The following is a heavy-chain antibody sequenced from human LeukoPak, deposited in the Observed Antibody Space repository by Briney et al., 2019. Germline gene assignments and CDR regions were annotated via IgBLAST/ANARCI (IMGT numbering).Heavy chain of an antibody. V-gene: IGHV1-2*02. CDR1: GYTFTGYY. J-gene: IGHJ6*02. CDR3: ARDPHCSGGSCYGVYYGMDV. Sequence: ASVKVSCKASGYTFTGYYMHWVRQAPGQGLEWMGWINPNSGGTNYAQKFQGRVTMTTDTSTSTAYMEVRSLRSDDTAVYYCARDPHCSGGSCYGVYYGMDVWGQGTTVTVSS. CDR2: INPNSGGT. D-gene: IGHD2-15*01.